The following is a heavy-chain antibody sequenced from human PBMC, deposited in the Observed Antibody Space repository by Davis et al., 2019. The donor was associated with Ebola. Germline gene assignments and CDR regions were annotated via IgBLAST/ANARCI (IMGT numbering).Heavy chain of an antibody. CDR2: FSPSNGRT. Sequence: AASVKVSCKASGYILTRFHIHWVRQAPGQGLEWVGRFSPSNGRTGFAQKFQGRVTMTSDTSIRTAYMELSSLKFGDTAVYYCTRNLNGLGYWGQGPLVSVSS. V-gene: IGHV1-8*01. J-gene: IGHJ4*02. D-gene: IGHD1-7*01. CDR1: GYILTRFH. CDR3: TRNLNGLGY.